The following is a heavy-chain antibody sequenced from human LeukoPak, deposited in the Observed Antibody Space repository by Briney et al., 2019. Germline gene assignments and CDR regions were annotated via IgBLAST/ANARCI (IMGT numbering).Heavy chain of an antibody. V-gene: IGHV4-4*07. CDR1: GGSINIYY. CDR2: IYTSGST. Sequence: SETLSLTCTVSGGSINIYYWSWIRQPAGKGLEWIGRIYTSGSTNYNPSLKTRVTMSVDTSKNQFSLKLSSVTAADTAVYYCARLFRRIAAGGCFDPWGQGTLVTVSS. D-gene: IGHD6-13*01. CDR3: ARLFRRIAAGGCFDP. J-gene: IGHJ5*02.